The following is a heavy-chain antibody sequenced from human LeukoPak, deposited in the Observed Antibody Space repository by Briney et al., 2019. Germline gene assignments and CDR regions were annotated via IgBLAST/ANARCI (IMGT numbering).Heavy chain of an antibody. Sequence: GGSLRLSCAASGFTFSRDWMHWVRQAPGKGPVWVSRISDDGSITTYADSGNGLFTSLGDNAKRTMFLQMTSLRAEDTAVYFCARRYYETNVYDRHFDHWGQGILVTVSS. CDR3: ARRYYETNVYDRHFDH. D-gene: IGHD3-22*01. CDR2: ISDDGSIT. J-gene: IGHJ4*02. CDR1: GFTFSRDW. V-gene: IGHV3-74*03.